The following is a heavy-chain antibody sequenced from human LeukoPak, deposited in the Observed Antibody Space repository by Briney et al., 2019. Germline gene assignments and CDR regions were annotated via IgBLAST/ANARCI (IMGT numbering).Heavy chain of an antibody. J-gene: IGHJ4*02. V-gene: IGHV3-21*04. CDR1: GFTFSSYS. Sequence: GGSLRLSCAASGFTFSSYSMNWVRQAPGKGLEWVSSISSSSYIYYADSVKGRFTISRDNSKNTLYLQMNSLRAEDTAVYYCARRSGIAVAGAFDYWGQGTLVTVSS. CDR3: ARRSGIAVAGAFDY. CDR2: ISSSSYI. D-gene: IGHD6-19*01.